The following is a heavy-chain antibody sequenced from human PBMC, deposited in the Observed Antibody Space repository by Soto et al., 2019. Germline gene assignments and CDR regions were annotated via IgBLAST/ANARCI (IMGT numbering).Heavy chain of an antibody. V-gene: IGHV3-30*18. CDR2: IAYDGGNK. J-gene: IGHJ6*02. D-gene: IGHD2-15*01. CDR3: AKTLGYCSSSSCSREFYYYGMDV. CDR1: GFTFSSYG. Sequence: PGGSLRLSCAASGFTFSSYGIHWVRQAPGKGLEWVAVIAYDGGNKYYADSVKGRFTISRDNPKNTLYLQMNSLRADDTAVYYCAKTLGYCSSSSCSREFYYYGMDVWGQGTTVTVSS.